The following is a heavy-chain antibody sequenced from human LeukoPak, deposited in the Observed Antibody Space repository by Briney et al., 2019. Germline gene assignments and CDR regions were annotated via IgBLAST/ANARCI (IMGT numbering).Heavy chain of an antibody. CDR2: INPNSGGI. J-gene: IGHJ4*02. CDR3: ARDIGSYKKAPVDY. CDR1: GYTFTGYY. D-gene: IGHD1-26*01. V-gene: IGHV1-2*02. Sequence: WASVKLSCKASGYTFTGYYMHWVRQAPGQGLEWMGWINPNSGGINYAQKFQGRVTMTRDTSVSTAYMELSRLRSDDTAVYYCARDIGSYKKAPVDYWGQGTLVTVSS.